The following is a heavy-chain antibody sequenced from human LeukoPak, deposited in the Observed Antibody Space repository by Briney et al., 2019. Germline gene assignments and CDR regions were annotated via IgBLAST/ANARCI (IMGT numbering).Heavy chain of an antibody. J-gene: IGHJ5*02. CDR1: GGSISSDY. V-gene: IGHV4-4*07. D-gene: IGHD6-19*01. CDR2: SYYSGSP. Sequence: PSETLSLTCTVSGGSISSDYWSWIRQPDGKGLEWIGSSYYSGSPHYNPSLKSRVAISVDTSKNQFSLRLSSVTAADTAVYYCARGVAVAGGNWFDPWGQGIVVTVSS. CDR3: ARGVAVAGGNWFDP.